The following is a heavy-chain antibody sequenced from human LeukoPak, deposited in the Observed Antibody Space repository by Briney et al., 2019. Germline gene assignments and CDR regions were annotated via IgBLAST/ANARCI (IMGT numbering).Heavy chain of an antibody. Sequence: SETLSLTCTVSGGSISSYYWSWIRQPPGKGLEWIGYIYYSGSTNYNPSLKSRVTISVDTSKNQFSLKLSSVTAADTAVYYCARHGVGASSPHFDYWGRGTLVTVSS. D-gene: IGHD1-26*01. CDR2: IYYSGST. CDR1: GGSISSYY. J-gene: IGHJ4*02. CDR3: ARHGVGASSPHFDY. V-gene: IGHV4-59*08.